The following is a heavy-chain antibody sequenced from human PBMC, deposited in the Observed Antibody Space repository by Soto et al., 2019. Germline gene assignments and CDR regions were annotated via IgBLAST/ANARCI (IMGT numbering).Heavy chain of an antibody. J-gene: IGHJ5*02. CDR2: IIPVFGKA. Sequence: QVQLLQSGAEVKKPGSSVKVSCKASGGTFTNFAISWVRQAPGQGLEWMGGIIPVFGKAQYAQRFQGRVKLTADESTSTGYMEVNSLTSDDTAVYYCARGSPTTVTTWFDPWGQGTLVTVSS. CDR1: GGTFTNFA. CDR3: ARGSPTTVTTWFDP. V-gene: IGHV1-69*01. D-gene: IGHD4-17*01.